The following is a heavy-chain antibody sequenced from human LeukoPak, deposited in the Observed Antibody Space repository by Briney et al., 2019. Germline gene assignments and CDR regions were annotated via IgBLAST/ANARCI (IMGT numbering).Heavy chain of an antibody. Sequence: GGSLRLSCAASGFTFSDYYMTWIRQAPGKGLEWISYMSSSGGTIYYADSVKGRFTISRDNSKNTLYLQMNSLRAEDTAVYYCAKGSCGSGNYHGFDSWGQGTLVTVSS. D-gene: IGHD3-10*01. J-gene: IGHJ4*02. CDR2: MSSSGGTI. CDR1: GFTFSDYY. CDR3: AKGSCGSGNYHGFDS. V-gene: IGHV3-11*01.